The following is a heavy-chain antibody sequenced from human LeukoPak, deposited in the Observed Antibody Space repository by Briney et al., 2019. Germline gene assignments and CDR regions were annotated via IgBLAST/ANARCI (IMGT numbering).Heavy chain of an antibody. CDR2: IWYDGSNK. Sequence: GGSLRLSCAASGFTFNTYAIHWVRQAPGKGLEWVAVIWYDGSNKYYADSVRGRFTISRDNSKNTLYLQMNSLRAEDTAVYYCAKDLLGYCSSTSCPPDPWGQGTLVTVSS. D-gene: IGHD2-2*01. CDR3: AKDLLGYCSSTSCPPDP. CDR1: GFTFNTYA. V-gene: IGHV3-30*02. J-gene: IGHJ5*02.